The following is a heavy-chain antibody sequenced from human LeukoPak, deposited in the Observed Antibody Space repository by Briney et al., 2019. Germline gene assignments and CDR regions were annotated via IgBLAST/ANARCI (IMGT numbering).Heavy chain of an antibody. CDR2: ISSSSSDI. J-gene: IGHJ4*02. CDR1: GFSFSYYS. Sequence: GGSLTLSCAASGFSFSYYSMSWVRQAPGKGLGWVSSISSSSSDIYHADSVKGRFTISRDNAKNSLYLQMNSLRAEDTAVYYCARGMTTVTTSFDYWGQGTLVTVSS. D-gene: IGHD4-17*01. V-gene: IGHV3-21*01. CDR3: ARGMTTVTTSFDY.